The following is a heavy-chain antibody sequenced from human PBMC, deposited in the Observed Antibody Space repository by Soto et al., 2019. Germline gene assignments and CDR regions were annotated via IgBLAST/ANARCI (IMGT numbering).Heavy chain of an antibody. D-gene: IGHD5-12*01. CDR1: GYTFTAYS. CDR2: INIGTGDT. Sequence: ASVKVSCKASGYTFTAYSMHWVRQAPGQGLEWLGRINIGTGDTEYSQKFQGRVMIARDTSATTGYLEVSSLRSEDTAVCFYGRVVARIYGMDVWGQGTTVTVSS. V-gene: IGHV1-3*04. CDR3: GRVVARIYGMDV. J-gene: IGHJ6*02.